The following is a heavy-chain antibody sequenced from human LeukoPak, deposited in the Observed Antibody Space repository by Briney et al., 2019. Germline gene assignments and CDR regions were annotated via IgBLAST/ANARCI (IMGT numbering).Heavy chain of an antibody. D-gene: IGHD6-13*01. CDR1: GGTFSSYA. CDR3: ARGLSSSLENY. Sequence: SVKVSCKASGGTFSSYAISWVRQAPGQGLEWMGRIIPILGIANYAQKFQGRVTITADKSTSTAYMELSSLRSEDTAVYYCARGLSSSLENYWGQGTLVTVSS. CDR2: IIPILGIA. V-gene: IGHV1-69*04. J-gene: IGHJ4*02.